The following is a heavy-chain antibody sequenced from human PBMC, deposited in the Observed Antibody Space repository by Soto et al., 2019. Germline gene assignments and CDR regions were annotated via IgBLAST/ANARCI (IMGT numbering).Heavy chain of an antibody. CDR3: ARDQVVLMGGHYYYYGMDV. CDR1: GFTFSSYS. D-gene: IGHD2-8*01. Sequence: EVQLVESGGGLVQPGGSLRLSCAASGFTFSSYSMNWVRQAPGKGLEWVSYISSSSSTIYYADSVKGRFTISRDNAKNSLYLQMNSLRDEDTAVYYCARDQVVLMGGHYYYYGMDVWGQGTTVTVSS. V-gene: IGHV3-48*02. CDR2: ISSSSSTI. J-gene: IGHJ6*02.